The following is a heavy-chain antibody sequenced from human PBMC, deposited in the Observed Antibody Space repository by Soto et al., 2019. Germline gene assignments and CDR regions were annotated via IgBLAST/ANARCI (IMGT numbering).Heavy chain of an antibody. D-gene: IGHD2-2*01. V-gene: IGHV4-31*03. CDR1: GGSISSGGYY. Sequence: QVQLQESGPGLVKPSQTLSLTCTVSGGSISSGGYYWSWIRQHPGKGLEWIGYIYYSGSTYYNPSLKGRVTISVDTSKNHCSLKLSSVTAADTAVYYCARGRDIVVVPAASQVPDAFDIWGQGTMVTVSS. J-gene: IGHJ3*02. CDR2: IYYSGST. CDR3: ARGRDIVVVPAASQVPDAFDI.